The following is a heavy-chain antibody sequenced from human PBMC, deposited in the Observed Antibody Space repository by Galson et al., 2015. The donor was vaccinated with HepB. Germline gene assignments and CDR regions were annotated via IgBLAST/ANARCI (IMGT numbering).Heavy chain of an antibody. CDR3: ARSPTLLPAIDY. CDR1: GYTFITYY. V-gene: IGHV1-46*01. D-gene: IGHD2-2*01. Sequence: SVKVSCKASGYTFITYYIHWVRQAPGQGLEWMGIINPSGGSTDYAQRFQGRVTMTRDTSTNTVSMELSSLRSEDTAVFYCARSPTLLPAIDYWGQGTLVTVSS. CDR2: INPSGGST. J-gene: IGHJ4*02.